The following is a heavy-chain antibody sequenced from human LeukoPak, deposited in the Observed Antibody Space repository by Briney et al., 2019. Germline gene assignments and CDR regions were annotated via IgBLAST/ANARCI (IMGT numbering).Heavy chain of an antibody. CDR2: FDPEDGET. D-gene: IGHD2-15*01. J-gene: IGHJ4*02. CDR1: GYTLTELS. CDR3: ATEAKPQGSCSGGSCYDY. Sequence: ASVKVSCKVSGYTLTELSMHWVRQAPGKGLEWMGGFDPEDGETIYAQKFQGRVTMTEDTSTDTAYMDLSSLRSEDTATYYCATEAKPQGSCSGGSCYDYWGQGSLVTVSS. V-gene: IGHV1-24*01.